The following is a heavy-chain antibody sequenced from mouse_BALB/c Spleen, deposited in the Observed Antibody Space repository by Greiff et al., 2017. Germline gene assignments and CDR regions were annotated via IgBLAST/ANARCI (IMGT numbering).Heavy chain of an antibody. V-gene: IGHV1-42*01. CDR3: ARRGVYYGNYWYFDV. CDR1: GYSFTGYY. CDR2: INPYYGGT. Sequence: VQLKQSGPELVKPGASVKISCKASGYSFTGYYMHWVKQSHVKSLEWIGRINPYYGGTSYNQKFKGKATLTVDKSSSTAYMQLKSLTSEDSAVYYCARRGVYYGNYWYFDVWGAGTTVTVSS. J-gene: IGHJ1*01. D-gene: IGHD2-1*01.